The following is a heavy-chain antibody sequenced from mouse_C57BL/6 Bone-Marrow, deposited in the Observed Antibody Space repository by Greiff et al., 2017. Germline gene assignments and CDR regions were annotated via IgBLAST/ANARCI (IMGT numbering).Heavy chain of an antibody. Sequence: EVQVVESGGDLVKPGGSLKLSCAASGFTFSSYGMSWVRQTPDKRLEWVATISSGGSYTYYPDSVKGRFTISRDNAKNTLYLQMSSLKSEDTAMYYCARLGTTFGLDVWGTGTTVTVSS. D-gene: IGHD2-3*01. J-gene: IGHJ1*03. CDR3: ARLGTTFGLDV. V-gene: IGHV5-6*01. CDR1: GFTFSSYG. CDR2: ISSGGSYT.